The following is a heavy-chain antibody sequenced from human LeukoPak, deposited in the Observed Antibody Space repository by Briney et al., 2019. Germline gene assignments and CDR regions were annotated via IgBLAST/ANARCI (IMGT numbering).Heavy chain of an antibody. CDR3: AREGGASGY. V-gene: IGHV4-31*03. CDR2: IYYSGST. Sequence: SETLSLTCSVSGGSISSGGYYWRWIRQHPGKGLEWIGYIYYSGSTYYNPSLKSRVTISVDTSKNQFSLKLSSVTAADTAVYYCAREGGASGYWGQGTLVTVSS. D-gene: IGHD3-16*01. J-gene: IGHJ4*02. CDR1: GGSISSGGYY.